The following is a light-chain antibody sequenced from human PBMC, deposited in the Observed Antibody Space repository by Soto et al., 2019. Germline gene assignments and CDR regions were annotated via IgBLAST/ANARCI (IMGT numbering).Light chain of an antibody. CDR2: DAS. V-gene: IGKV1-5*01. CDR1: QSISSW. J-gene: IGKJ1*01. Sequence: DIQMTQSPSTLSGSVGDRVTITCRASQSISSWLAWYQQKPGKAPKLLIYDASSLESGVPSRFSGSGSGTEFTLTISILQPDDFATYYCQQYNSYSWTLGQGTKADSK. CDR3: QQYNSYSWT.